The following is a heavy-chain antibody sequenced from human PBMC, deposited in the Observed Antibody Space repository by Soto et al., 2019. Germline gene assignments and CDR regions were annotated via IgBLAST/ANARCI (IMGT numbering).Heavy chain of an antibody. CDR2: ISAYNGNT. V-gene: IGHV1-18*01. J-gene: IGHJ4*02. Sequence: ASVKVSCKASGYTFTSYGISWVRQAPGQGLEWMGWISAYNGNTNYAQKLQGRVTMTTDTSTSTAYMELRSLRSDDTAVYYCARVPLILRFLEWFSDYWGQGTLVTVSS. CDR1: GYTFTSYG. CDR3: ARVPLILRFLEWFSDY. D-gene: IGHD3-3*01.